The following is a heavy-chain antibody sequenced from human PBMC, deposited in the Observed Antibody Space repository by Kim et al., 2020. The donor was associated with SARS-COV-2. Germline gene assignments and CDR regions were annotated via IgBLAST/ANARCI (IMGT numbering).Heavy chain of an antibody. D-gene: IGHD3-16*01. CDR2: IIPIFGTA. Sequence: SVKVSCKASGGTFSSYAISWVRQAPGQGLEWMGGIIPIFGTANYAQKFQGRVTITADESTSTAYMELSSLRSEDTAVYYCARGDYYYYGMDVWGQGTTVTVSS. CDR3: ARGDYYYYGMDV. V-gene: IGHV1-69*13. CDR1: GGTFSSYA. J-gene: IGHJ6*02.